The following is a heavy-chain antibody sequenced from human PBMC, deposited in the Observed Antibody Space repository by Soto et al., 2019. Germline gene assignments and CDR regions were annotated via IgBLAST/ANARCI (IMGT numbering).Heavy chain of an antibody. CDR1: GGTFGSYA. CDR3: ARSQGSSTSLEIYYYYYYGMDV. D-gene: IGHD2-2*01. V-gene: IGHV1-69*01. CDR2: IIPITGTA. J-gene: IGHJ6*02. Sequence: QVQLVQSGAEVKKPGSSVKVSCKASGGTFGSYAISWVRQASGQGLEWMGGIIPITGTANYAQKFQGRVTIAADESTSTAYMELRSLRSEDTAVYYCARSQGSSTSLEIYYYYYYGMDVWGQGTTVTVSS.